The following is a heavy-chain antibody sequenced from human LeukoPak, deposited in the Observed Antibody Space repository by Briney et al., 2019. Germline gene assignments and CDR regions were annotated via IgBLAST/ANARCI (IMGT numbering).Heavy chain of an antibody. J-gene: IGHJ3*02. CDR1: GGSFSGCY. CDR3: ARGLAPRITMIVRRAFDI. Sequence: KPSETLSLTCAVYGGSFSGCYWSWIRQPPGKGLEWIGEINHSGSTNYNPSLKSRVTISVDTSKNQFSLKLSSVTAADTAVYYCARGLAPRITMIVRRAFDIWGQGTMVTVSS. V-gene: IGHV4-34*01. CDR2: INHSGST. D-gene: IGHD3-22*01.